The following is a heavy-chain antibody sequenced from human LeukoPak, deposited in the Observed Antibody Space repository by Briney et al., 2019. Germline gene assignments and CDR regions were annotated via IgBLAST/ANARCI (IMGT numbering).Heavy chain of an antibody. Sequence: PGGSLRLSCAASGFTFSSYSMNWVRQAPGKGLEWVSSISSSSSYIYYADSVKGRFTISRDNAKNSLYLQMNSLRAEDTAVYYCARDVEGYCSGGSCYSGAFDIWGQGTMVTVSS. J-gene: IGHJ3*02. D-gene: IGHD2-15*01. CDR2: ISSSSSYI. CDR1: GFTFSSYS. CDR3: ARDVEGYCSGGSCYSGAFDI. V-gene: IGHV3-21*01.